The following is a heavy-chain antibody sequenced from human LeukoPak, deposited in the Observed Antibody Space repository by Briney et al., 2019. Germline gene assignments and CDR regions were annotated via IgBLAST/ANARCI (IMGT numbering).Heavy chain of an antibody. Sequence: GGSLRLSCAASGFTFRNYWMHWVRQAPGKGLAWVSRINSDGSSGNYADSVKGRFTISRDNAKNTLYLQINSLRAEDTAVYYCASASSHRIAAGGDYWGQGTLVTVSS. J-gene: IGHJ4*02. D-gene: IGHD6-13*01. CDR3: ASASSHRIAAGGDY. CDR2: INSDGSSG. CDR1: GFTFRNYW. V-gene: IGHV3-74*01.